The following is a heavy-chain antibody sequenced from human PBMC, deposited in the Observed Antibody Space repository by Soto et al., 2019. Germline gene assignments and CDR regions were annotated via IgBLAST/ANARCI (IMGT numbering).Heavy chain of an antibody. CDR2: INYSGRT. Sequence: SETLSLTCNVDGGNFIGYDLSWIRQTTGKGLEWIGEINYSGRTKSSPSLKSRVSISLDASKKQFSLNLTSVTAADTAVYYCARGMDYYDSSGYYYWGQGTLVTVSS. J-gene: IGHJ4*02. CDR1: GGNFIGYD. V-gene: IGHV4-34*01. CDR3: ARGMDYYDSSGYYY. D-gene: IGHD3-22*01.